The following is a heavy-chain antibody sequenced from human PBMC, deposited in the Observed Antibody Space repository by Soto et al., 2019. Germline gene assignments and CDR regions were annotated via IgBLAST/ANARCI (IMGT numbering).Heavy chain of an antibody. CDR1: GYTFTGYY. Sequence: ASVKVSCKAFGYTFTGYYMHWVRQAPGQGLEWMGWINPNSGGTNYAQKFQGWVTMTRDTSISTAYMELSRLRSDDTAVYYCARVGGDYDYYYYGMDVWGQGTTVTVSS. CDR3: ARVGGDYDYYYYGMDV. V-gene: IGHV1-2*04. CDR2: INPNSGGT. J-gene: IGHJ6*02. D-gene: IGHD4-17*01.